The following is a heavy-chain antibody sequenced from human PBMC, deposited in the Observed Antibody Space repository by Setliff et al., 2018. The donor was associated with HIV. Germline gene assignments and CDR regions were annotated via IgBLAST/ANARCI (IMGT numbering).Heavy chain of an antibody. CDR2: INPSGGST. Sequence: ASVKVSCKASGYTFTSYYMHWVRQAPGQGLEWMGIINPSGGSTSYAQKFQGIVAMTRDTSTSTVYMELSSLRSEDTAVYYCAREYSSSSGGGAFDYWGQGTLVTVSS. CDR1: GYTFTSYY. CDR3: AREYSSSSGGGAFDY. J-gene: IGHJ4*02. D-gene: IGHD6-6*01. V-gene: IGHV1-46*01.